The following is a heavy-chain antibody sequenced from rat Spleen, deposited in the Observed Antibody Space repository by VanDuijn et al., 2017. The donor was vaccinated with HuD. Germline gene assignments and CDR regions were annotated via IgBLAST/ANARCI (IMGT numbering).Heavy chain of an antibody. D-gene: IGHD4-3*01. CDR1: GFSLTDYN. Sequence: QVQLKESGPGLVQPSQTLSLSCTVAGFSLTDYNVHWVRQPPGKGLEWMGVIWNTGGTRYNSALKSRLTISKDTSKSQVFLKMSSLQTEDTATYYCARDWSYNSGFDYWGQGVMVTVSS. CDR2: IWNTGGT. CDR3: ARDWSYNSGFDY. J-gene: IGHJ2*01. V-gene: IGHV2-41*01.